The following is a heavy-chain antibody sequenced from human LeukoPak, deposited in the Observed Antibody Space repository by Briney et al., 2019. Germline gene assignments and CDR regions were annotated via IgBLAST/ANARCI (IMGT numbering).Heavy chain of an antibody. D-gene: IGHD3-3*01. CDR3: ARDRNTDFWSGYYTNYFDD. V-gene: IGHV3-7*01. CDR1: GFTLSSYS. CDR2: IKQDGSEK. J-gene: IGHJ4*02. Sequence: GGSLRLSCAASGFTLSSYSMNWVRQAPGKGLEWVATIKQDGSEKYYVDSVKGRFTISRDNAKNSLYLHMNSLRAGDTAVYYCARDRNTDFWSGYYTNYFDDWGQGTLVSVSS.